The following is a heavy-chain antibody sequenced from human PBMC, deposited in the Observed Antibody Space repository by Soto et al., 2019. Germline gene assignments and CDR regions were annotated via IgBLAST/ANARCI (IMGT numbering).Heavy chain of an antibody. Sequence: SETLSLTCAVYGGSFSGYYWSWIRQPPGKGLEWIGEINHSGSTNYNPSLKSRVTISVDTSKNQFSLKLSSVTAADTAVYYCAIQRSPDQFDYWGQGTLVTVSS. CDR1: GGSFSGYY. CDR2: INHSGST. CDR3: AIQRSPDQFDY. V-gene: IGHV4-34*01. J-gene: IGHJ4*02.